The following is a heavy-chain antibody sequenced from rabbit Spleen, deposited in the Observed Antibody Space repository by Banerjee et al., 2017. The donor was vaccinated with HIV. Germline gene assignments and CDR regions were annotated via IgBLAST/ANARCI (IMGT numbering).Heavy chain of an antibody. J-gene: IGHJ4*01. D-gene: IGHD2-1*01. V-gene: IGHV1S40*01. Sequence: QSLEESGGDLVKPGASLTLTCTASGFFFSNKAVMCWVRQAPGKGLEWIACINAVTGKAVYASWAKGRFTISRTSSTTVTLQMTSLTAADTATYFCARGSAAMPMVITGYYLNLWGPGTLVTVS. CDR3: ARGSAAMPMVITGYYLNL. CDR1: GFFFSNKAV. CDR2: INAVTGKA.